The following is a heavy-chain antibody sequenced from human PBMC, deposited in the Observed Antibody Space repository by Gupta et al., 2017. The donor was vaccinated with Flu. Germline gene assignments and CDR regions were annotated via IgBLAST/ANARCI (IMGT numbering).Heavy chain of an antibody. CDR3: ARAPPYYYDSSGYYYSYFDY. D-gene: IGHD3-22*01. Sequence: QVQLQESGPGLVKPSETLSLTCAVSGYSISSGYYWGWIRQPPGKGLEWIGSIYHSGSTYYNPSLKSRVTISVDTSKNQFSLKLSSVTAADTAVYYCARAPPYYYDSSGYYYSYFDYWGQGTLVTVSS. CDR1: GYSISSGYY. CDR2: IYHSGST. J-gene: IGHJ4*02. V-gene: IGHV4-38-2*01.